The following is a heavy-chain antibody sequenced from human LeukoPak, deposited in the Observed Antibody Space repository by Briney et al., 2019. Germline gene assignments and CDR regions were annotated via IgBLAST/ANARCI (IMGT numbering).Heavy chain of an antibody. CDR2: ISSSSSYI. J-gene: IGHJ3*02. Sequence: PGGSLRLSCAASGFTFSSYSMNWVRQAPGKGLEWVSSISSSSSYIYYADSVKGRFTISRDNAKHSLYLQMNSLRAEDTAVYYCAGGPPPWNDGYAFDIWGQGTMVTVSS. D-gene: IGHD1-1*01. CDR3: AGGPPPWNDGYAFDI. V-gene: IGHV3-21*01. CDR1: GFTFSSYS.